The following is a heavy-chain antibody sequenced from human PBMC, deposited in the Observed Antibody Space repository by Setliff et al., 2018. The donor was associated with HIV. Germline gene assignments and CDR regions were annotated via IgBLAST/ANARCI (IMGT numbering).Heavy chain of an antibody. Sequence: GASVKVSCKASGYTFTSYDINWVRQATGQGLEWMGWMNPNSGNTGYAQKFQGRVTITRNTSINTAYMELNSLRSEDTAVYYCATIVGVAAAKNYGMDVWGQGTTVTVSS. CDR3: ATIVGVAAAKNYGMDV. D-gene: IGHD6-13*01. J-gene: IGHJ6*02. V-gene: IGHV1-8*03. CDR1: GYTFTSYD. CDR2: MNPNSGNT.